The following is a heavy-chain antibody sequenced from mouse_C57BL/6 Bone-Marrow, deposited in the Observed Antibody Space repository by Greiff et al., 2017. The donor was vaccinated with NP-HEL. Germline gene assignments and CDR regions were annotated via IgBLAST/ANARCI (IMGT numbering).Heavy chain of an antibody. CDR2: IYPGSGST. Sequence: QVQLQQPGAELVKPGASVKMSCKASGYTFTSYWITWVKQRPGQGLEWIGDIYPGSGSTNYNEKFKSKATLTVDTSSSTAYMQLSSLTSEDSAVYSITVSEYPIVAENYRGQGTTPTVSS. D-gene: IGHD5-2*01. J-gene: IGHJ2*01. CDR1: GYTFTSYW. CDR3: TVSEYPIVAENY. V-gene: IGHV1-55*01.